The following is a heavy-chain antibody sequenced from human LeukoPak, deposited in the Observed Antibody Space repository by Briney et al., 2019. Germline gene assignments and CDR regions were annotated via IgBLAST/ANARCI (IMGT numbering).Heavy chain of an antibody. V-gene: IGHV4-34*01. D-gene: IGHD2/OR15-2a*01. CDR1: VGSFSGFY. Sequence: SETLSLTCAVYVGSFSGFYWRWIRQPLGKGLEWIGDINHSGSTNYNPSLKSRVTISLDTSKNQFSLKLTSVTAADTAVYYCSRAETAFNIPGAYWGQGTLVTVSS. CDR3: SRAETAFNIPGAY. J-gene: IGHJ4*02. CDR2: INHSGST.